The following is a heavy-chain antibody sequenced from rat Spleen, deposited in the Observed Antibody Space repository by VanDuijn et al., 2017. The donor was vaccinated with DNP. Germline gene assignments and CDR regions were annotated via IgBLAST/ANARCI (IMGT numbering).Heavy chain of an antibody. CDR3: ARDQGF. CDR2: ISSSGGST. J-gene: IGHJ1*01. Sequence: EVQLVESGGDLVQPGRSLKLSCVASGFTFNNYWMTWIRQVPGKGLEWVASISSSGGSTYYPDSVKGRFTISRDNAKNTLYLQMNSLRSEDTATYYCARDQGFWGPGTMVTVSS. CDR1: GFTFNNYW. V-gene: IGHV5-31*01.